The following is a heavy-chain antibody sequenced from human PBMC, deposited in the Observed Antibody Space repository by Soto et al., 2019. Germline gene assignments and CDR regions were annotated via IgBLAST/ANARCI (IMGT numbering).Heavy chain of an antibody. Sequence: SETLSLTCTVSGGSVTSGTYYWSWIRQPPGKGLEYIGYIYYSGSTNYNPSLNSRVTISVDTPKNQFSLKLSSATAADTALYYCASANAGAFNIWGQGTMVTVSS. V-gene: IGHV4-61*01. CDR2: IYYSGST. CDR3: ASANAGAFNI. CDR1: GGSVTSGTYY. J-gene: IGHJ3*02.